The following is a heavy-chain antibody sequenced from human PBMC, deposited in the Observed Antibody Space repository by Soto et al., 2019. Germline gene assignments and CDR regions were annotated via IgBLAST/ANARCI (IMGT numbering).Heavy chain of an antibody. D-gene: IGHD2-2*01. Sequence: QVQLQESGPGLVKPSETLSLTCTVSGGSISSYYWSWIRQPPGKGLEWIGYIYYSGSTNYNPSLMSRVTISVDTSKNQFSLKLSSVTAADTAVYYCARGDIYCSSTSCYGGFDYWGQGTLVTVSS. CDR3: ARGDIYCSSTSCYGGFDY. J-gene: IGHJ4*02. CDR1: GGSISSYY. V-gene: IGHV4-59*01. CDR2: IYYSGST.